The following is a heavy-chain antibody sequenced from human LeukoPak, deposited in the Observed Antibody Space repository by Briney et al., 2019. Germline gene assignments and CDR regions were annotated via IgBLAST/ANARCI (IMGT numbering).Heavy chain of an antibody. V-gene: IGHV4-61*02. D-gene: IGHD6-13*01. CDR2: IYTSGST. Sequence: SETLSPTCTVSGGSISSGSYYWSWIRQPAGKGLEWIGRIYTSGSTNYNPSLKSRVTISVDTSKNQFSLKLSSVTAADTAVYYCAREASRGYVSPLDYWGQGTLVTVSS. J-gene: IGHJ4*02. CDR3: AREASRGYVSPLDY. CDR1: GGSISSGSYY.